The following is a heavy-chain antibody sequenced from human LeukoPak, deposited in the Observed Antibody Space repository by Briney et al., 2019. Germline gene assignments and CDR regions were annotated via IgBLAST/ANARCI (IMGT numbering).Heavy chain of an antibody. CDR1: GFSVSDYW. D-gene: IGHD3-16*01. CDR2: IKQDGSEK. J-gene: IGHJ5*02. Sequence: PGGSLRLSCAASGFSVSDYWMTWVRQAPGGGLEWVANIKQDGSEKTYVDSVEGRFTIPRDNAKSSLYPQMNSLRVEDTAMYYCVRDGGTDWYDPWGQGTLVTVFS. V-gene: IGHV3-7*01. CDR3: VRDGGTDWYDP.